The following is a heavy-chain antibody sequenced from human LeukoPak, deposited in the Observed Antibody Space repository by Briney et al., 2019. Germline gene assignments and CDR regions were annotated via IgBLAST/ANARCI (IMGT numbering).Heavy chain of an antibody. J-gene: IGHJ4*02. D-gene: IGHD3-16*01. CDR3: TRRRGGWGEGEFDF. CDR1: GGSISGVY. Sequence: PSETLSLTCTASGGSISGVYWNWIRQPPWQGLEWVGYIHTSGSTSFNPSLKSRLSSSIDTSKNQVSLRLSSVTATDTAVYYCTRRRGGWGEGEFDFWGQGIPVTVST. CDR2: IHTSGST. V-gene: IGHV4-4*09.